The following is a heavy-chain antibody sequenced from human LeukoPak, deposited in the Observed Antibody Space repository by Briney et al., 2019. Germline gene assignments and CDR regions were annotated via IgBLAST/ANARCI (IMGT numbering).Heavy chain of an antibody. CDR3: ARERLIWSGYSTFDY. CDR2: INPNSGGT. V-gene: IGHV1-2*06. CDR1: GYTFTGYY. Sequence: GASVKVSCTASGYTFTGYYMHWVRQAPGQGLEWMGRINPNSGGTNYAQKFQGRVTMTRDTSISTAYMELSRLRSDDTAVYYCARERLIWSGYSTFDYWGQGTLVTVSS. D-gene: IGHD3-3*01. J-gene: IGHJ4*02.